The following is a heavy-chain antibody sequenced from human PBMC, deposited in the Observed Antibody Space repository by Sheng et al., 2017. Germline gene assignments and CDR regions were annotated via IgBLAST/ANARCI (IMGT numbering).Heavy chain of an antibody. Sequence: EVQLVESGGGLIQPEGSLRLSCAASGFTVSTNYMSWVRQAPGKGLEWVSIIYSGGHTYYADSVKGRFTISRDNSKNTMSLQMNSLRAEDTAVYYCARNLGCNGSTCRQTYFQRWGQGTLVTVSS. V-gene: IGHV3-53*01. CDR3: ARNLGCNGSTCRQTYFQR. D-gene: IGHD2-15*01. CDR1: GFTVSTNY. J-gene: IGHJ1*01. CDR2: IYSGGHT.